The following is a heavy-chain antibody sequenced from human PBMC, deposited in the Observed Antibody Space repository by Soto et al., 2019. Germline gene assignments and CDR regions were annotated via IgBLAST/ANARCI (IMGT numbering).Heavy chain of an antibody. CDR3: AKAYCGSPNCYRSPAY. V-gene: IGHV3-23*01. D-gene: IGHD2-2*02. J-gene: IGHJ4*02. CDR1: GFTFSSYA. CDR2: ISGSGGST. Sequence: HPGGSLRLSCAASGFTFSSYAMSWVRQAPGKGLEWVPAISGSGGSTYYADSVKGRFTISRDNSKNTLYLQMNSLRAEDTAVYYCAKAYCGSPNCYRSPAYWGQGTLVTVSS.